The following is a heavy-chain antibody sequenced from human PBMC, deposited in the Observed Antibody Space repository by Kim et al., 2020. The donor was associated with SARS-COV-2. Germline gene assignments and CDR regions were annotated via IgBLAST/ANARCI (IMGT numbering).Heavy chain of an antibody. CDR1: GFTFTGYA. CDR2: IDGSDGTT. Sequence: GGSLRLSCTTSGFTFTGYAMSWVRQAPGKGLEWVSSIDGSDGTTYYVDSVKGRFTISRDNSKNTLYLQMSTLRADDTAVYYCMKGGWGSIWDHWGQETLVTVSS. V-gene: IGHV3-23*01. CDR3: MKGGWGSIWDH. J-gene: IGHJ4*02. D-gene: IGHD2-21*01.